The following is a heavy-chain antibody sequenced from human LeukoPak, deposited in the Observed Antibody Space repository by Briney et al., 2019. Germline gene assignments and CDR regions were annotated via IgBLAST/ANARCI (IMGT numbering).Heavy chain of an antibody. Sequence: PSGTLSLTCAVSGGSISSSYWWSWVRQPPGKGLEWIGYIYYSGSTNYNPSLKSRVTISVDTSKNQFSLKLSSVTAADTAVYYCARSDWYSGYYSNWGQGTLVTVSS. D-gene: IGHD3-22*01. CDR1: GGSISSSYW. V-gene: IGHV4-4*02. CDR3: ARSDWYSGYYSN. J-gene: IGHJ4*02. CDR2: IYYSGST.